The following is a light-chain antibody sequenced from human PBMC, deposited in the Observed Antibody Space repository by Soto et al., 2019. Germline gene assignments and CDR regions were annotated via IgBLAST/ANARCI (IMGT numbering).Light chain of an antibody. J-gene: IGKJ4*01. Sequence: DIQMTQSPSSLSASVGDRVTITCRASQSISSYLNWYQQKPGKAPKLLIYAASSMQSGVPSRFSGSGSGTDFTLTISSLQPEDFATDHLLQVYRTPLTFGGGTKVEIK. CDR2: AAS. CDR3: LQVYRTPLT. V-gene: IGKV1-39*01. CDR1: QSISSY.